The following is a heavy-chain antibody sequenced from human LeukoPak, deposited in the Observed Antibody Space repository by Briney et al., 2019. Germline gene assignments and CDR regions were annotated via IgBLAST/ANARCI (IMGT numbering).Heavy chain of an antibody. J-gene: IGHJ4*02. V-gene: IGHV3-15*01. CDR3: TTDGGSGVRRGGY. CDR1: GFTFSNAW. Sequence: GGSLRLSCAASGFTFSNAWMSWVRQAPGKGLEWVGRIKGKTDGGTTDYAAPVKGRFTISRDDSKNTLYLQMNSLKTEDTAVYYCTTDGGSGVRRGGYWGQGTLVTVSS. CDR2: IKGKTDGGTT. D-gene: IGHD3-10*01.